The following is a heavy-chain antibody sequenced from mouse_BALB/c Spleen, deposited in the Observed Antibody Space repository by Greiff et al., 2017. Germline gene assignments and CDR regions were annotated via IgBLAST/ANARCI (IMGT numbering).Heavy chain of an antibody. CDR1: GFTFSSYA. D-gene: IGHD1-1*01. V-gene: IGHV5-6-5*01. CDR2: ISSGGST. CDR3: ARKDYGSSYEAY. Sequence: EVKLVESGGDLVKPGGSLKLSCAASGFTFSSYAMSWVRQTPEKRLEWVASISSGGSTYYPDSVKGRFTISRDNARNILYLQMSSLRSEDTAMYYCARKDYGSSYEAYWGQGTLVTVSA. J-gene: IGHJ3*01.